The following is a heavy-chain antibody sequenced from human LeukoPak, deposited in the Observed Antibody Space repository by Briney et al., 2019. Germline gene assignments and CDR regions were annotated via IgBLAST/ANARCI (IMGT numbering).Heavy chain of an antibody. CDR2: ISYDGSNK. D-gene: IGHD3-9*01. CDR3: ARGKSVLRYFVWYSGMDV. Sequence: GGSLRLSCAASGFTFSDYYMSWIRQAPGKGLEWVAVISYDGSNKYYADSVKGRFTISRDNSKNTLYLQMNSLRAEDTAVYYCARGKSVLRYFVWYSGMDVWGQGTTVTVSS. J-gene: IGHJ6*02. V-gene: IGHV3-30-3*01. CDR1: GFTFSDYY.